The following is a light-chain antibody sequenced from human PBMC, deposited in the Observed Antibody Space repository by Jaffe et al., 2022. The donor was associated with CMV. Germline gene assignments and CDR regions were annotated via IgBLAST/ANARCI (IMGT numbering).Light chain of an antibody. Sequence: EIVMTQSPATPSVSPGESATLSCRASQSVSSNLAWYQQKPGQAPRLLIYGASTRATGIPARFSGSGSGTEFTLTISSLQSEDFAVYYCQQYNNWPSWTFGQGTKVEIK. CDR3: QQYNNWPSWT. CDR1: QSVSSN. J-gene: IGKJ1*01. V-gene: IGKV3-15*01. CDR2: GAS.